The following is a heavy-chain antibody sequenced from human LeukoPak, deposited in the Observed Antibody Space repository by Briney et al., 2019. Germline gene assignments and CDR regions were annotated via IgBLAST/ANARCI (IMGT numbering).Heavy chain of an antibody. CDR2: INPNSGGT. CDR1: GYTFSGYY. Sequence: ASVKVSCKASGYTFSGYYILWVRQAPGQGLEWMGRINPNSGGTNYAQKFQGRVTMTRDASITTAYMELSSLISDDTAVYYCARDRDGSSRNWFDPWGQGTLVTVSS. D-gene: IGHD6-13*01. CDR3: ARDRDGSSRNWFDP. J-gene: IGHJ5*02. V-gene: IGHV1-2*06.